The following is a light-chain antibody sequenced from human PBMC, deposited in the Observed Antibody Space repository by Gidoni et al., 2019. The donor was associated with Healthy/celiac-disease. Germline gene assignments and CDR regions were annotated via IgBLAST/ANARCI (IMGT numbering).Light chain of an antibody. J-gene: IGKJ2*01. V-gene: IGKV1-39*01. CDR1: QRISSY. Sequence: DIHLTKSPSSLSASVGDRGTITCRASQRISSYLNWYQQKPGKAPKLLIYAASSLQSGVPTRFSGSGSGTDLTLTISSLQPEDFATYYCQQSYSTPRTFGQXTKLEIK. CDR3: QQSYSTPRT. CDR2: AAS.